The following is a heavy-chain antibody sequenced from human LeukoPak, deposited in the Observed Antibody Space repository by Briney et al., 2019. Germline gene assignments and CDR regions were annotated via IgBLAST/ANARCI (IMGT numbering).Heavy chain of an antibody. Sequence: GSSVKVSCKASGGTFSSYAINWVRQAPGQGLEWMGRIIPIFGTANYAQKFQGRVTITTDESTSTAYMELSSLRSEDTAVYYCATSHQDYDFWSGYFYWGQGTLVTVST. J-gene: IGHJ4*02. D-gene: IGHD3-3*01. V-gene: IGHV1-69*05. CDR1: GGTFSSYA. CDR3: ATSHQDYDFWSGYFY. CDR2: IIPIFGTA.